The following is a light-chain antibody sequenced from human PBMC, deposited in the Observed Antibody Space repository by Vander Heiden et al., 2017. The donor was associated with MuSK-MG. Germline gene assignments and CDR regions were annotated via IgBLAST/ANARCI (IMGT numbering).Light chain of an antibody. J-gene: IGKJ1*01. CDR3: HETGGRRT. Sequence: NQSPSSLSTSVGDRVTITCRASQTIKNALTWYQQKPGEAPTLLIYAASSLHSGVPSLFSGSGSEADFSCIIIRLQPEGFEAFFGHETGGRRTFGEGTKVEIK. CDR1: QTIKNA. V-gene: IGKV1-39*01. CDR2: AAS.